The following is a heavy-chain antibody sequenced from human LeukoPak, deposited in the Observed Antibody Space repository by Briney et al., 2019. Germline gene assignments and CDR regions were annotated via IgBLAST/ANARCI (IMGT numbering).Heavy chain of an antibody. J-gene: IGHJ4*02. D-gene: IGHD5-18*01. CDR2: ISGSGGST. Sequence: SGGSLRLSCAASGFTFSSYAMSWVRQASGKGLEWVSAISGSGGSTYYADSVKGRFTISRDNSKNTLYLQMNSLRAEDTAVYYCAKIAQLWLQFLDYWGQGTLVTVSS. V-gene: IGHV3-23*01. CDR1: GFTFSSYA. CDR3: AKIAQLWLQFLDY.